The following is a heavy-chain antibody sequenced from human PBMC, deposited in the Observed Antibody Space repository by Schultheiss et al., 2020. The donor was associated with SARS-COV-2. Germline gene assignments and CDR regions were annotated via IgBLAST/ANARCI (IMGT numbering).Heavy chain of an antibody. J-gene: IGHJ4*02. CDR3: ARACSYYDSSGYYCSYFDY. Sequence: GESLKISCAASGFTFSSYGMHWVRQAPGKGLEWVAVIWYDGSNKYYADSVKGRFTISRDNSKNTLYLQMNSLRAEDTAVYYCARACSYYDSSGYYCSYFDYWGQGTLVTVSS. V-gene: IGHV3-33*01. CDR1: GFTFSSYG. CDR2: IWYDGSNK. D-gene: IGHD3-22*01.